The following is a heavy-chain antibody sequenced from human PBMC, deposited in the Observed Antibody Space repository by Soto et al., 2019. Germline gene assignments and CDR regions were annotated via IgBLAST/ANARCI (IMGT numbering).Heavy chain of an antibody. V-gene: IGHV1-18*01. CDR3: ARDPTPDGSGSYPWDY. D-gene: IGHD3-10*01. J-gene: IGHJ4*02. CDR1: GYTFTSYG. Sequence: QVQLVQSGAEVKKPGASVKVSCKASGYTFTSYGIIWVRQAPGQVLEWMGWISAYNGNTNYAQKLQGRVTMTTDTSTSTAYMELRSLRSDDTAVYYCARDPTPDGSGSYPWDYWGQGTLVTVSS. CDR2: ISAYNGNT.